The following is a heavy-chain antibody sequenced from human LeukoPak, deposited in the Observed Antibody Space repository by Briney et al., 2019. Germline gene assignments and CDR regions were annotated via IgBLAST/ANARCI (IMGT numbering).Heavy chain of an antibody. Sequence: SEALSLTCAVYGGSFSGYYWSWIRQPPGKGLEWIGEINHSGSTNYNPSLKSRVTISVDTSKNQFSLKLSSVTAADTAVYYCARGQKRYYYDSSGYPLKSWGQGTLVTVSS. CDR3: ARGQKRYYYDSSGYPLKS. D-gene: IGHD3-22*01. J-gene: IGHJ4*02. V-gene: IGHV4-34*01. CDR2: INHSGST. CDR1: GGSFSGYY.